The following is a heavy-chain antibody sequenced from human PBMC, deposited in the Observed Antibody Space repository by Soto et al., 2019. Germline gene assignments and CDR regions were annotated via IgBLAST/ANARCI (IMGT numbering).Heavy chain of an antibody. CDR3: TTPRGTGGYSAFDV. CDR2: TGNRANNYPT. Sequence: VQLVESGGGLVQPGGSLRLSCAVSGFTLSDHYMDWVRQAPGKGLEWIGRTGNRANNYPTEYAASVAGRFTVSRDDSKSSVYLQMDSLRTDDTAVDFCTTPRGTGGYSAFDVWGQGTTVTVSS. J-gene: IGHJ3*01. CDR1: GFTLSDHY. V-gene: IGHV3-72*01. D-gene: IGHD1-26*01.